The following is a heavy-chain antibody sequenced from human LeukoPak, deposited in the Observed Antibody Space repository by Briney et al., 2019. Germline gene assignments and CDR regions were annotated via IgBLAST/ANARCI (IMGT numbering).Heavy chain of an antibody. CDR1: GFTFSSYA. Sequence: GGSLRLSCAASGFTFSSYAMSWVRQAPGKGLEWVSAISGSGGSTYYADSVKGRFTISRDNSKNTLYLQMNSLRAEDTAVYYCARTPVAGDYFDYWGQGTLVTVSS. CDR3: ARTPVAGDYFDY. CDR2: ISGSGGST. V-gene: IGHV3-23*01. J-gene: IGHJ4*02. D-gene: IGHD6-19*01.